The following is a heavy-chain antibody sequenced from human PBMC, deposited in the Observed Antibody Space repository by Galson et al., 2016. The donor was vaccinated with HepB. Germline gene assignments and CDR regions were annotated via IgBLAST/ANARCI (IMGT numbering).Heavy chain of an antibody. D-gene: IGHD2-15*01. V-gene: IGHV1-69*13. CDR3: TRPLTCGDSRGSCYWFDA. J-gene: IGHJ5*02. CDR1: GGTFSNYA. Sequence: SVKVSCKASGGTFSNYAINWVRQAPGQGLEWMGGLIAIFGAPTYSQKFLGRVSITADESTNTTYLGLSSLRSVDTAVYYCTRPLTCGDSRGSCYWFDAWGQGTLVSASS. CDR2: LIAIFGAP.